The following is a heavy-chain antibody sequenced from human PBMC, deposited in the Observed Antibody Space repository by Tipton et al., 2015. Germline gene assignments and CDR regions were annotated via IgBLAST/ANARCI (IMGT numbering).Heavy chain of an antibody. CDR2: ISYSGTT. D-gene: IGHD4-23*01. J-gene: IGHJ4*02. CDR1: SGSISRSY. CDR3: VRARGRHGGLFDS. Sequence: TLSLTCTVSSGSISRSYWSWIRQPPGKGLEWIGYISYSGTTNFNPSLKSRVTISVDTSKTQFSLKVSSVTAADTAMYYCVRARGRHGGLFDSWGQGTLVIVSS. V-gene: IGHV4-59*01.